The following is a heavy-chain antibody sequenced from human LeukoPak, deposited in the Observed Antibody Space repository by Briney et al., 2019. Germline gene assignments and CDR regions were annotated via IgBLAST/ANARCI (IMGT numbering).Heavy chain of an antibody. J-gene: IGHJ4*02. D-gene: IGHD2/OR15-2a*01. CDR2: IYFSGST. Sequence: TSETLSLTCTVSGGSISGNVYYWAWIRQQPGKGLEWIGFIYFSGSTGYNPSLKSRATISEDTSKNQFSLKMTSVTAADTAVYYCARVLSLREIDYWGQGTLVTVSS. CDR1: GGSISGNVYY. V-gene: IGHV4-31*03. CDR3: ARVLSLREIDY.